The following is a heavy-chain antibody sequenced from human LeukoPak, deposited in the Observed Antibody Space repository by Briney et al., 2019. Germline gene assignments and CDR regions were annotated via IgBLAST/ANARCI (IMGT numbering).Heavy chain of an antibody. CDR2: ISASGGST. J-gene: IGHJ3*02. CDR1: GLTFSRYA. Sequence: GGSLRLSCAASGLTFSRYAMSWVRQAPGKGLEWVSAISASGGSTYYADSVKGRFTISRDNSKNTLYLQMNSLRVEDTAVYYCAKEVYYFDTSGLYSFAFDIWGQGTMVTVPS. D-gene: IGHD3-22*01. CDR3: AKEVYYFDTSGLYSFAFDI. V-gene: IGHV3-23*01.